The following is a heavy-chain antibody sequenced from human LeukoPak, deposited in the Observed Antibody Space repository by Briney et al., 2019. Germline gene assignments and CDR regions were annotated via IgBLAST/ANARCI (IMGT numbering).Heavy chain of an antibody. V-gene: IGHV4-59*01. J-gene: IGHJ5*02. CDR3: ARFVTSPLSLWFDP. CDR1: GGSISSYY. D-gene: IGHD3-16*02. CDR2: IYYSGST. Sequence: SETLSLTCTVSGGSISSYYWSWIRQPPGKGLEWIGYIYYSGSTNYNPSLKSRVTISVDTSKNQFSLKLSSVTAADTAVYYCARFVTSPLSLWFDPWGQGALVTVPS.